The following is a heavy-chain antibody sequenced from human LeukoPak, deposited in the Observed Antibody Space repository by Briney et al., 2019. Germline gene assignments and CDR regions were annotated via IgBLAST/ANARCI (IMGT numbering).Heavy chain of an antibody. D-gene: IGHD2-2*01. CDR3: ASYRRSSTSCYPFDP. CDR2: IYTSGST. V-gene: IGHV4-61*02. CDR1: GGSISSGSYY. Sequence: SETLSLTCTVSGGSISSGSYYWSWIRQPAGKGLEWIGRIYTSGSTNYNPSLKSRVTISVDTSKNQFSLKLSSVTAADTAVYYCASYRRSSTSCYPFDPWGQGTLVTVSS. J-gene: IGHJ5*02.